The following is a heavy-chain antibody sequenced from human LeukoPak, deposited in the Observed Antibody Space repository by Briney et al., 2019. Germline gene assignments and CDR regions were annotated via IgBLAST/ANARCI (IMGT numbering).Heavy chain of an antibody. CDR3: ARGRSSSWYRDDAFDI. Sequence: ASVKVSCKASGYTFTSYAMNWVRQAPGQGLEWMGWINTNTGNPTYAQGFTGRFVFSLDTSVSTAYLQIRSLKAEDTAVYYCARGRSSSWYRDDAFDIWGQGTMVTVSS. V-gene: IGHV7-4-1*02. D-gene: IGHD6-13*01. CDR2: INTNTGNP. J-gene: IGHJ3*02. CDR1: GYTFTSYA.